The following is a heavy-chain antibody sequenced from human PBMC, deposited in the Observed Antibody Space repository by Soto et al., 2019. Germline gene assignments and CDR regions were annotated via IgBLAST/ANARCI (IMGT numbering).Heavy chain of an antibody. J-gene: IGHJ4*02. CDR2: ISAYHGNT. V-gene: IGHV1-18*01. CDR3: ARDPPPPDY. Sequence: QVQLVQSGAEVKKPGASVNVSSKASGYTFASYAISWMRQAPGQGLEWMRWISAYHGNTNYAQKLQGRVTMTTDTSTSTAYMALRSMESDDTAVYYCARDPPPPDYCGQGTQVTVSS. CDR1: GYTFASYA.